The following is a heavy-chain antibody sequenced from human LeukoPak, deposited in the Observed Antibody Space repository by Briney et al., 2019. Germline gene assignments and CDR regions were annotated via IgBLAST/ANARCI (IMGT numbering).Heavy chain of an antibody. D-gene: IGHD3-10*01. J-gene: IGHJ3*02. CDR3: AKAFGSGSYSASAFDI. V-gene: IGHV3-9*01. CDR1: GFTFDDYA. CDR2: ISWNSGRI. Sequence: GGSLRLSCAASGFTFDDYAMHWVRQAPGKGLEWVSGISWNSGRIGYADSVKGRFTISRDNAKNSLYLQMNSLRAEDTALYYCAKAFGSGSYSASAFDIWGQGTMVTVSS.